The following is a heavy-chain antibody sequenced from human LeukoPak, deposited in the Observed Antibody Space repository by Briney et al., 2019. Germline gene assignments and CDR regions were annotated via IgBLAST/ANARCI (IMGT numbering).Heavy chain of an antibody. CDR3: AREQYSYALDY. Sequence: PGGTLRLSCAASGFTFSSYGMSWVRQAPGKGLEWVSGISGSGGTTYYADSVKGRFTISRDNSKNTLYLQMNSLRAEDTAVYYCAREQYSYALDYWGQGTLVTVSS. CDR1: GFTFSSYG. CDR2: ISGSGGTT. J-gene: IGHJ4*02. D-gene: IGHD5-18*01. V-gene: IGHV3-23*01.